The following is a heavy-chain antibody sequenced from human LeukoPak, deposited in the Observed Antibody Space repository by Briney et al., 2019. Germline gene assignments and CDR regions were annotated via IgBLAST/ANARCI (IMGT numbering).Heavy chain of an antibody. Sequence: GGSLRLSCAASGFTFSSYAMSWVRQAPGKGLEWVSGIGGSTYYADSVKGRFTISRDNPKNMLYLQMNSLRAEDTAVYYCAKTGGHLDYWGQGTLVTVSS. CDR3: AKTGGHLDY. J-gene: IGHJ4*02. CDR1: GFTFSSYA. V-gene: IGHV3-23*01. CDR2: IGGST. D-gene: IGHD2-15*01.